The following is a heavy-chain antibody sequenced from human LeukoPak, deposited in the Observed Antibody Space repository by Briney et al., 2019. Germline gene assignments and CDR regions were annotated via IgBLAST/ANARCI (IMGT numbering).Heavy chain of an antibody. D-gene: IGHD3-10*01. V-gene: IGHV3-48*03. J-gene: IGHJ4*02. Sequence: GGSLRLSCAASGFTFSSYEMNWVRQAPGKGLEWVSYISSSGSTIYYADSVKGRFTISRDNAKNSLYLQMNSLRAEDTAIYYCARGAATNLWPSDYWGQGTLVTVSS. CDR2: ISSSGSTI. CDR1: GFTFSSYE. CDR3: ARGAATNLWPSDY.